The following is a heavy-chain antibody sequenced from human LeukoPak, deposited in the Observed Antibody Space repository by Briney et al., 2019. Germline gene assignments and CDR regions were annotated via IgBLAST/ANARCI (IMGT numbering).Heavy chain of an antibody. Sequence: GGSLGLSCAASGFTFSSYAMSWVRQAPGKGLEWVSAISGSGGSTYYADSVKGRFTISRDNSKNTLYLQMNSLRAEDTAVYYCAKDLGHMITFGGVMNWFDPWGQGTLVTVSS. CDR3: AKDLGHMITFGGVMNWFDP. J-gene: IGHJ5*02. V-gene: IGHV3-23*01. D-gene: IGHD3-16*01. CDR1: GFTFSSYA. CDR2: ISGSGGST.